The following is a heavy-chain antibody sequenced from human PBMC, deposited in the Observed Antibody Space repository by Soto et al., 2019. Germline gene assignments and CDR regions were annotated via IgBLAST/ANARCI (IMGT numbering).Heavy chain of an antibody. V-gene: IGHV4-30-2*05. J-gene: IGHJ4*02. CDR2: IYHSGST. D-gene: IGHD4-17*01. CDR3: ARIPTVTLYFDY. Sequence: PSETLSLTCTVSGGSISSGGYSWSWIRQPPGKGLEWIGYIYHSGSTFYNPSLKSRVTISVDTSKNQFSLKLSSVTAADTAVYYCARIPTVTLYFDYWGQGTLVTVSS. CDR1: GGSISSGGYS.